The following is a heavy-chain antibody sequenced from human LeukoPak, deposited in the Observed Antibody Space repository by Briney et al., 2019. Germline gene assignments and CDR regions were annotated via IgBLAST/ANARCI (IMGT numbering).Heavy chain of an antibody. CDR1: GGSMSDYY. D-gene: IGHD2-8*02. CDR2: VYYSGST. J-gene: IGHJ4*02. CDR3: ARVASTGPFDY. V-gene: IGHV4-59*01. Sequence: SETLSLTCTVSGGSMSDYYWSWIRQPPGKGLEWIGCVYYSGSTDYNPSLKSRVTMSVDTSKNQFSLKLRSVTAADTALYYCARVASTGPFDYWGQGTLVTVSS.